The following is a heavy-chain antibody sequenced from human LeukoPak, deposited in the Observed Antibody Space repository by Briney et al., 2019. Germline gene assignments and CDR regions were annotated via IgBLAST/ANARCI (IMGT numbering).Heavy chain of an antibody. CDR1: GFTFSYYA. V-gene: IGHV3-30*02. J-gene: IGHJ4*02. D-gene: IGHD5-18*01. CDR3: AKARTRGYSYGSFDY. Sequence: GGSLRLSCAASGFTFSYYAIHWVRQAPGKGLEWVAFIRYDGTNKNYADSVKGRFTISRDNSKNTLYLQMNGLRAEDTAVYYCAKARTRGYSYGSFDYWGQGTLVTVSS. CDR2: IRYDGTNK.